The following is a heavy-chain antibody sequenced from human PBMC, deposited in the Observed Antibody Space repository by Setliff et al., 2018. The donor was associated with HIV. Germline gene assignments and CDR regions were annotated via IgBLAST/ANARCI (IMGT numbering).Heavy chain of an antibody. D-gene: IGHD2-15*01. CDR2: INPNSGGT. CDR1: GYTFTGYY. CDR3: ARGLGGGPEGADYMDV. V-gene: IGHV1-2*02. J-gene: IGHJ6*03. Sequence: ASVKVSCKASGYTFTGYYIHWVRQAPGQGLEWMGWINPNSGGTNYAQKFQGRVTMTRDTSISTAYMELSRLSSDDTAVYYCARGLGGGPEGADYMDVWGTGTTVTVSS.